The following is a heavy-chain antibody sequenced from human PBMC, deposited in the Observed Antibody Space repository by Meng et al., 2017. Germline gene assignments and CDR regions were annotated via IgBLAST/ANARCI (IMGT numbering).Heavy chain of an antibody. Sequence: SETLSLTCTVSGGSISSSSYYWGWIRQPPGKGLEWIGSIYYSGSTYYNPSLKSRVTISVDTSKNQFSLKLSSVTAADTAVYYCARADIVVVVATTPKSANWFDPCGQGNLVADSS. V-gene: IGHV4-39*07. CDR1: GGSISSSSYY. J-gene: IGHJ5*02. D-gene: IGHD2-15*01. CDR2: IYYSGST. CDR3: ARADIVVVVATTPKSANWFDP.